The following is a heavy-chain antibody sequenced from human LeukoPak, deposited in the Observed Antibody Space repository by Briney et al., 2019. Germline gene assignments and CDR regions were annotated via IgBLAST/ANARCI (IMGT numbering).Heavy chain of an antibody. Sequence: ASVRVSCKASGYTFTSYGISWVRQAPGQGLEWMGWISANNGDTDYPPKLQDRVTMTTDTYTSTAYMELRSLRSDDTAMYYCARESHETREDYWGQGTLVTVSS. D-gene: IGHD1-1*01. CDR2: ISANNGDT. J-gene: IGHJ4*02. CDR1: GYTFTSYG. CDR3: ARESHETREDY. V-gene: IGHV1-18*01.